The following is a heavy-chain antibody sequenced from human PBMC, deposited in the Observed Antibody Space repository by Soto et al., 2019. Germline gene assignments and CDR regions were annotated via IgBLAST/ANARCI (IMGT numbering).Heavy chain of an antibody. CDR3: ARDMGFGLSDY. D-gene: IGHD3-10*01. Sequence: QVQLEQSGAEVKKPGASVKVSCKASGYTFTSYAMHWVRQAPGQRLEWMRWINAGNGNTKYSQKFQGRVTITRDTSASTAYMVLSSLRSEDTAVYYCARDMGFGLSDYWGQGTLVTVSS. J-gene: IGHJ4*02. CDR2: INAGNGNT. V-gene: IGHV1-3*01. CDR1: GYTFTSYA.